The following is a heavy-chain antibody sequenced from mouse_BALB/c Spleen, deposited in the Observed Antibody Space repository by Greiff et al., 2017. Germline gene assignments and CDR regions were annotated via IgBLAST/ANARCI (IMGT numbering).Heavy chain of an antibody. CDR2: IDPENGNT. V-gene: IGHV14-1*02. Sequence: VQLQQSGTVLARPGASVKMSCKASGYSFTSYYMHWVKQRPEQGLEWIGWIDPENGNTIYDPKFQGKASITADTSSNTAYLQLSSLTSEDTAVYYCARGYDGYFDYWGQGTTLTVSS. CDR3: ARGYDGYFDY. CDR1: GYSFTSYY. D-gene: IGHD2-2*01. J-gene: IGHJ2*01.